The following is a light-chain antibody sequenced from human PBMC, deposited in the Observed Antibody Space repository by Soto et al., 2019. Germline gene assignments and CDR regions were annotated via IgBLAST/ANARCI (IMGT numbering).Light chain of an antibody. J-gene: IGKJ2*01. CDR3: QQRSNWPRGYT. CDR2: DAS. CDR1: QSVSNF. Sequence: EIVLTQSPATLSLSPGERATLSCRASQSVSNFLAWYQRKPGQALRLLIYDASNRATGIPARFSGSGSGTDFTLTISSLEPEDFAVYYCQQRSNWPRGYTFGQGTKLEIK. V-gene: IGKV3-11*01.